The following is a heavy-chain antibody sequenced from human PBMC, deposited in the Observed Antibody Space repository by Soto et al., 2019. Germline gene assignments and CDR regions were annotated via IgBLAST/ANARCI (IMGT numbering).Heavy chain of an antibody. J-gene: IGHJ6*02. D-gene: IGHD2-2*01. CDR1: GGSISGYY. V-gene: IGHV4-4*07. CDR2: IYSDGTT. CDR3: SRVGCSNSKCYTRGMDV. Sequence: SETLSLTCTVSGGSISGYYWSWVRQPAGKGLGWVGRIYSDGTTNYSPSLKSRVTMSLDTSKDQFSLHLNSVTAADTAVYYCSRVGCSNSKCYTRGMDVWGQGTTVTVSS.